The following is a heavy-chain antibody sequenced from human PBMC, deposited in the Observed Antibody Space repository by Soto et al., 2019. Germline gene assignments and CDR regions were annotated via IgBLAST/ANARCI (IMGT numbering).Heavy chain of an antibody. V-gene: IGHV4-59*01. D-gene: IGHD3-16*01. J-gene: IGHJ4*02. CDR2: IYNSATT. Sequence: LSLTCTVSGDSISTYYWTWIRQPPGKGLEWIGYIYNSATTKYNPSLKSRVTISVDTSKNQFSLKLSSVTTADTAVYYCARGRFDFIWGTPAPYLDYWGQGALVTVSS. CDR3: ARGRFDFIWGTPAPYLDY. CDR1: GDSISTYY.